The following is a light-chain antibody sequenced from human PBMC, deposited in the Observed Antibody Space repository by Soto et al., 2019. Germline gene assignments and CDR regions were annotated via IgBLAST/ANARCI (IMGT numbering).Light chain of an antibody. CDR3: CSYVGSSTYV. CDR2: EGT. J-gene: IGLJ1*01. CDR1: SSDVGTYNL. V-gene: IGLV2-23*01. Sequence: QPALAQPASVSGSPGQSTTISCTGTSSDVGTYNLVSWYQQHPGKAPKLMVYEGTKRPSGVSNRFSGSKSGNTASLTISGLQAEDEADYYCCSYVGSSTYVFGTGTKVTVL.